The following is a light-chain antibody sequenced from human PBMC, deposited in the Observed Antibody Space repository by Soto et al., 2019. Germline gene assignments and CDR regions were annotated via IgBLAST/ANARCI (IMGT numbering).Light chain of an antibody. CDR1: SSNIGAGYD. CDR2: GNT. CDR3: QSYDSSLSAVV. V-gene: IGLV1-40*01. J-gene: IGLJ2*01. Sequence: VLTQPPSVSGAPGQRVTISCTGSSSNIGAGYDVHWYQQLPGTAPKLLIYGNTNRPSGVPDRFSGSKSGTSASLAITGLQAEDEADYYCQSYDSSLSAVVFGGGTQLTVL.